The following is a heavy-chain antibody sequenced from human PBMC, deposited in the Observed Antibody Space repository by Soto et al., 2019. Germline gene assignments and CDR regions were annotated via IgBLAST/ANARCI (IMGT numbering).Heavy chain of an antibody. J-gene: IGHJ4*02. D-gene: IGHD5-18*01. V-gene: IGHV1-18*01. CDR2: INVYNGDR. Sequence: QVQVVQSGPELKKPGASVKVSCKAQGYIFTKYGIGWVRQAPGHGLEWMGLINVYNGDRKVAQKFQDRVSMTTDTATDTAYMELKSLRSGDTAIYYCARATGYGRLDSWGQGTLVTVSS. CDR1: GYIFTKYG. CDR3: ARATGYGRLDS.